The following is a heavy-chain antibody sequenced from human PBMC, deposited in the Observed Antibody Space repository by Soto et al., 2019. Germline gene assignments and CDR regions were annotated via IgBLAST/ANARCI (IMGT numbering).Heavy chain of an antibody. Sequence: EVQLVESGGGLVQPGESLRLSCAASGFTFSSYGMHWVRQAPGKGLEYVSGISSDGGGAFYANSVKGRFSISRDNSKNTLYLQMGSLRPGDMAVYYWARRGGSGSYPFDYWGQGTLVTVSS. J-gene: IGHJ4*02. V-gene: IGHV3-64*01. CDR3: ARRGGSGSYPFDY. CDR2: ISSDGGGA. D-gene: IGHD1-26*01. CDR1: GFTFSSYG.